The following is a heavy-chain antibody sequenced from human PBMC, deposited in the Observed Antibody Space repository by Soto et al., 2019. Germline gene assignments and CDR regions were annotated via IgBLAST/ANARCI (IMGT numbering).Heavy chain of an antibody. D-gene: IGHD3-3*01. Sequence: SETLSLTCTVSGGSISSSSYYWGWIRQPPGKGLEWIGSINYSGSTYYNPSLKSRVTISVDTSKNQFPLKLSSVTAADTAVYYCARHYDFWSAQLAYYYYYGMDVWGQGTTVTVSS. CDR1: GGSISSSSYY. V-gene: IGHV4-39*01. CDR2: INYSGST. CDR3: ARHYDFWSAQLAYYYYYGMDV. J-gene: IGHJ6*02.